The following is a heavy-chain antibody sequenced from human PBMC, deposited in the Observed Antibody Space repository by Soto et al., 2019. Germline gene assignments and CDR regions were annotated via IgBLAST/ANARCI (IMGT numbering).Heavy chain of an antibody. V-gene: IGHV1-18*01. Sequence: AAVKVSCKAGGCTFTSYGISWGRQAPGQGLEWMAWINPYNGNTKYAEKFLGRVTVTTDTSTATAYMEVRSLTSDDTAVFYCARVGVGLAAPRVWPYWGQGTPVTVS. D-gene: IGHD6-13*01. CDR1: GCTFTSYG. J-gene: IGHJ4*02. CDR3: ARVGVGLAAPRVWPY. CDR2: INPYNGNT.